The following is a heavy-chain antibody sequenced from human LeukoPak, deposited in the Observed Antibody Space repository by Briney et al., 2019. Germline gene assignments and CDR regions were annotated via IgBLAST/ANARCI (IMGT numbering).Heavy chain of an antibody. J-gene: IGHJ4*02. Sequence: SETLSLTCTVSGGSVSSGSYYWNWIRQPPGKGLEWIGCIDCSGSTYYNPSLKSRVTVSADTSKNQFSLKLTSVTAADTAVYYCARRWYHAYCDYWGQGSLVTVSS. CDR2: IDCSGST. V-gene: IGHV4-61*01. CDR3: ARRWYHAYCDY. CDR1: GGSVSSGSYY. D-gene: IGHD2-15*01.